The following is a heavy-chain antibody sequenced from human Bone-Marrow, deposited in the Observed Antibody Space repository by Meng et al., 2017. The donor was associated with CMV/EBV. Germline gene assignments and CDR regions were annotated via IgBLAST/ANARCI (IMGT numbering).Heavy chain of an antibody. CDR2: IYDSGST. J-gene: IGHJ5*02. CDR3: VIGGYCSTTNRYPNWFDP. CDR1: GGSISSYY. D-gene: IGHD2-2*01. V-gene: IGHV4-59*01. Sequence: GSLRLSCPVSGGSISSYYWSWIRQPPGKGLEWIGYIYDSGSTNYNPSLKSRVTISVDTAKNQFSRKLSSMTAADTAVYYCVIGGYCSTTNRYPNWFDPWGQGTLVTVSS.